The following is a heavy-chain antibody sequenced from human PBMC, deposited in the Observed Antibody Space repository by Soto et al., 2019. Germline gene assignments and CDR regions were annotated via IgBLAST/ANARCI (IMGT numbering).Heavy chain of an antibody. CDR1: GFTFSSYS. Sequence: EVQLVESGGGLVKPGGSLRLSCAASGFTFSSYSMNWVRQAPGKGLDWVSSISSSSSYIYYADSVKGRFTISRDNAKNSLYLQMNSLRAEDTAVYYCARASGGYSGYGWDAFDIWGQGTMVTVSS. J-gene: IGHJ3*02. CDR2: ISSSSSYI. D-gene: IGHD5-12*01. CDR3: ARASGGYSGYGWDAFDI. V-gene: IGHV3-21*01.